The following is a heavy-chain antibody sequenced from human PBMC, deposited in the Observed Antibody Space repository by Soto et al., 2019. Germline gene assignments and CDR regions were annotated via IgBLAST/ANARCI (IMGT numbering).Heavy chain of an antibody. Sequence: ASVKVSCKASGYIFPDYYVHWVRQAPGEGLEWMGRINPNGGGTNYAQKFEGWVTMTTDTSISTAYMELSRLNFDDTAVYYCARGQQLVHLDSWAQGTLATVSS. J-gene: IGHJ5*01. CDR3: ARGQQLVHLDS. CDR1: GYIFPDYY. CDR2: INPNGGGT. D-gene: IGHD6-6*01. V-gene: IGHV1-2*04.